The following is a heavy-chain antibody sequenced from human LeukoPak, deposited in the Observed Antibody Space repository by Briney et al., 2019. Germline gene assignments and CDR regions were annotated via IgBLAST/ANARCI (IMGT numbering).Heavy chain of an antibody. CDR1: GFTFSSYG. D-gene: IGHD3-3*01. V-gene: IGHV3-23*01. J-gene: IGHJ4*02. Sequence: PGRSLRLSCAASGFTFSSYGMHWVRQAPGMGLEWVSAISGSGGTTDYADSVKGRFTISRDNSKNTLYLQMNSLRAEDTAVYYCATAAGADFFDYWGQGTLVTVSS. CDR3: ATAAGADFFDY. CDR2: ISGSGGTT.